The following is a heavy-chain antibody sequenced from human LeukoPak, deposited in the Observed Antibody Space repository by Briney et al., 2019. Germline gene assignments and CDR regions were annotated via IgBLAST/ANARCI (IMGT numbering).Heavy chain of an antibody. D-gene: IGHD1-26*01. V-gene: IGHV1-18*01. CDR3: TREADPQWELLRGSWFDP. CDR1: GYTFPSYG. Sequence: GASVKVSCKASGYTFPSYGISWVRQAPGQGLEWVGWISVYNGNTKHAQKFQGRVTMTTDTSTSTAYMELRSLRSNDTAVYYCTREADPQWELLRGSWFDPWGQGTLVTVSS. J-gene: IGHJ5*02. CDR2: ISVYNGNT.